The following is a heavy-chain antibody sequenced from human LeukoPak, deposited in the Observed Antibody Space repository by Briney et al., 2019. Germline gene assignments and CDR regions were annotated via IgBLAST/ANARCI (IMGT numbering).Heavy chain of an antibody. CDR2: IYTSGST. V-gene: IGHV4-61*02. CDR1: GVSISSGSYY. J-gene: IGHJ4*02. CDR3: ARGSGGDY. Sequence: SQTLSLTCTVSGVSISSGSYYWSWIRQPAGKGLEWIGRIYTSGSTNYNPSLKSRVTISVDTSKNQFSLKLSSVTAADTAVYYCARGSGGDYWGQGTLVTVSS. D-gene: IGHD1-14*01.